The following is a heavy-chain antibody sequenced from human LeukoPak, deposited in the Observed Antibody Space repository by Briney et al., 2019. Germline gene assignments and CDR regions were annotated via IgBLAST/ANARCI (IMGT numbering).Heavy chain of an antibody. CDR2: IYSGGST. D-gene: IGHD3-22*01. CDR3: ANHYYDSSGNFDY. V-gene: IGHV3-53*01. Sequence: PGGSLRLSCAASGFTVSSNYMSWVRQDPGKGLEWVSVIYSGGSTYYADSVKGRFTISRDNSKNTLYLQMNSLRAEDTAVYYCANHYYDSSGNFDYWGQGTLVTVSS. J-gene: IGHJ4*02. CDR1: GFTVSSNY.